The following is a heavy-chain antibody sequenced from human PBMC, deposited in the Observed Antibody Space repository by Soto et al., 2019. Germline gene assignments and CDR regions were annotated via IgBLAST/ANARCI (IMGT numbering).Heavy chain of an antibody. CDR2: IYYSGST. CDR3: ASYCSGRYPRYAP. D-gene: IGHD3-10*01. V-gene: IGHV4-59*01. J-gene: IGHJ5*02. Sequence: SETLSLTCTVSGGSISSYYWSWIRQPPGKGLEWIGYIYYSGSTNYNPSLKSRVTISVDTSKNQFSLKLSSVTAADTAVYYCASYCSGRYPRYAPSGQGTLVTVSS. CDR1: GGSISSYY.